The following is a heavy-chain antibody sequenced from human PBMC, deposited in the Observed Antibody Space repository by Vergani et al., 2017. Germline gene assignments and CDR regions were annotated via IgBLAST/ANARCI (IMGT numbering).Heavy chain of an antibody. CDR3: ARGGGEYNKDALDV. Sequence: QVKLQESGPGRVKPSETLSLTCTVSGGSFSTGGQSWTWLRQPAGKGLEWIGRIYTSGATNYNPSLRSRPIMSVDASKKQFSLKLTSVTAAETAVYYCARGGGEYNKDALDVWGQGTKVTVTS. J-gene: IGHJ3*01. D-gene: IGHD2-21*01. V-gene: IGHV4-61*02. CDR2: IYTSGAT. CDR1: GGSFSTGGQS.